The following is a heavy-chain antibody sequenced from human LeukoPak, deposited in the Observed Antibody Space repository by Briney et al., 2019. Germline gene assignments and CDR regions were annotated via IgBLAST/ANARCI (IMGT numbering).Heavy chain of an antibody. CDR2: ISWNSGSI. CDR3: AKDISGSYLTVFDY. CDR1: GFTFDDYA. Sequence: GRSLRLSCAAFGFTFDDYAMHWVRQAPGKGLEWVSGISWNSGSIGYADSVKGRFTISRDNAKNSLYLQMNSLRAEDTALYYCAKDISGSYLTVFDYWGQGTLVTVSS. V-gene: IGHV3-9*01. D-gene: IGHD1-26*01. J-gene: IGHJ4*02.